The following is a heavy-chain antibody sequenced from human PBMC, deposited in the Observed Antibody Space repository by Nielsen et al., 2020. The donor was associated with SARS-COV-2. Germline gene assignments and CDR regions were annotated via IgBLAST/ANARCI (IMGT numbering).Heavy chain of an antibody. V-gene: IGHV3-21*06. CDR1: GFRFTSYS. J-gene: IGHJ4*02. CDR2: ITASGSYM. Sequence: GESLKISCAASGFRFTSYSMNWVRLAPGKGLEWVSSITASGSYMFYTESVKGRFTVSRDNARNLVDLQMNSLRAEDTGLYYCARASVTHNFDYWGRGTRVTVSS. D-gene: IGHD2-2*01. CDR3: ARASVTHNFDY.